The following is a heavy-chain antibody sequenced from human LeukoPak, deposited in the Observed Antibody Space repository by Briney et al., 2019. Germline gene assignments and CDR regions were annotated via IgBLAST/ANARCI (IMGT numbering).Heavy chain of an antibody. V-gene: IGHV3-21*01. CDR3: ARAGVAGSSGWYNAVY. CDR2: ISSSSSYI. Sequence: GGSLRLSCAAFGFTFSSYSMNWVRQAPGKGLEWVSSISSSSSYIYYADSVKGRFTISRDNAKNSLYLQMNSLRAEDTAVYYCARAGVAGSSGWYNAVYWGQGTLVTVSS. J-gene: IGHJ4*02. CDR1: GFTFSSYS. D-gene: IGHD6-19*01.